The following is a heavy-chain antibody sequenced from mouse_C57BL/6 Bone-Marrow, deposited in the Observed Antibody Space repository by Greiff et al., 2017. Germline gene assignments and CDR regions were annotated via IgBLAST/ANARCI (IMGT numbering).Heavy chain of an antibody. J-gene: IGHJ2*01. CDR3: ARGELGRDD. CDR1: GYAFSSSW. D-gene: IGHD4-1*01. V-gene: IGHV1-82*01. Sequence: QVQLQQSGPELVKPGASVKISCKASGYAFSSSWMNWVKQRPGKGLEWIGRIYPGDGGTNYKGKFKGKATLTADKSSSTAYMQLSSLASEDSAVCFCARGELGRDDWGQGTTLTVSS. CDR2: IYPGDGGT.